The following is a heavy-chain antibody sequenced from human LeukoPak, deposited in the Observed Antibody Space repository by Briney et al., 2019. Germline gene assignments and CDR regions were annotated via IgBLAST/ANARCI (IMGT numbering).Heavy chain of an antibody. CDR3: AREGDSGYFYYYYGMDV. Sequence: ASVMVSCKASGYTFTSYGISWVRQAPGQGLEWMGWISAYNGNTNYAQKLQGRVTMTTDTSTSTAYMELRSLRSDDTAVYYCAREGDSGYFYYYYGMDVWGQGTTVTVSS. V-gene: IGHV1-18*01. D-gene: IGHD5-12*01. J-gene: IGHJ6*02. CDR1: GYTFTSYG. CDR2: ISAYNGNT.